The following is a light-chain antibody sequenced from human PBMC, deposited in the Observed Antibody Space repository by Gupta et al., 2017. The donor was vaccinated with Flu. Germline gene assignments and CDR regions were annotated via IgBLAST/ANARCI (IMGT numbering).Light chain of an antibody. J-gene: IGKJ2*01. CDR3: RQGTHWPYT. CDR2: KVS. Sequence: VTLGQPASISCWSSQSLIYTDGYTYLNWFHQRPGQSPRRLIYKVSDRDSGVPDRFSGNGSDTDFTLKISRVEADDVGVYYCRQGTHWPYTFGQGTKLEI. CDR1: QSLIYTDGYTY. V-gene: IGKV2-30*01.